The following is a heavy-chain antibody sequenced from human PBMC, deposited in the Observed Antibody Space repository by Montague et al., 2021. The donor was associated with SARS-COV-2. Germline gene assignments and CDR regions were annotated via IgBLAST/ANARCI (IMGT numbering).Heavy chain of an antibody. D-gene: IGHD1-26*01. Sequence: CAISGDSVSGLRGRWEEHTPEPSSGLEWVCRPLYGSKWYFDYAISLRGRITINPDTSKNQFSLQLDSVTLDDTAVYYCARYSYSGTYFGLNDAFDIWGQGTLVTVSS. CDR2: PLYGSKWYF. V-gene: IGHV6-1*01. CDR1: GDSVSGLRGR. CDR3: ARYSYSGTYFGLNDAFDI. J-gene: IGHJ3*02.